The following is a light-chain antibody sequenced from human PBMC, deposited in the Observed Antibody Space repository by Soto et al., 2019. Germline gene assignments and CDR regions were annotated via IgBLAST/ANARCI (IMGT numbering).Light chain of an antibody. V-gene: IGLV2-8*01. CDR2: EVV. J-gene: IGLJ1*01. CDR3: KSYAGSNTYV. CDR1: KSDIGVYDF. Sequence: QAALTQPPSASGSPGQSVTISCTGTKSDIGVYDFVSWYQHPPGKAPRLIIYEVVQLPSGVPDRFSGSKSGNTASLTVSGLQAADEADYFCKSYAGSNTYVFGTGTKVTLL.